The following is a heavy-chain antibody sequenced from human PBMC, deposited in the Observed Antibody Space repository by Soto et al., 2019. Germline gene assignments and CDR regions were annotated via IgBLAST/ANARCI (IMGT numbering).Heavy chain of an antibody. V-gene: IGHV3-23*01. CDR1: GFTFSSYA. J-gene: IGHJ4*02. Sequence: GGSLRLSCAASGFTFSSYAMSWVRQAPGKGLEWVSAISGSGGSTYYADSVKGRFTISRDNSKNTLYLQMNSLRAEDTAVYYCATLKPLFMVRGVIIGGEFIDYWGQGTLVTVSS. CDR2: ISGSGGST. D-gene: IGHD3-10*01. CDR3: ATLKPLFMVRGVIIGGEFIDY.